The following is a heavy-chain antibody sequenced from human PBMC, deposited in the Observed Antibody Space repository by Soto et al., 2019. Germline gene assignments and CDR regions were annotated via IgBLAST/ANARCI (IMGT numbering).Heavy chain of an antibody. Sequence: GGSLRLCCASSGFTFSRYSMNWVRQAPGKGLGWVSSISSTTNYIYYVNSMKGRFTISRDNAKNSLYLEMNSLRAEDTAVYYCAREYEDLTSNFDYWGQGTLVTVSS. CDR1: GFTFSRYS. D-gene: IGHD3-3*01. CDR2: ISSTTNYI. J-gene: IGHJ4*02. CDR3: AREYEDLTSNFDY. V-gene: IGHV3-21*06.